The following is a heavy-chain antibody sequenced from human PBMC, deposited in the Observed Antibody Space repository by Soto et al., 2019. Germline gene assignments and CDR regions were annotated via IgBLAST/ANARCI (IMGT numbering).Heavy chain of an antibody. CDR1: GFTFSNYA. D-gene: IGHD3-22*01. CDR3: AKDSNGDYLDSRGYSRLRDEN. V-gene: IGHV3-23*01. J-gene: IGHJ4*02. CDR2: ISGSGGST. Sequence: EVQLLESGGGLLQPGGSLRLSCAASGFTFSNYAMSWVRQAPGKGLEWVSAISGSGGSTYYADSLKGRFTISRDNSKNTLYLQMNSLRAEDTAVYYCAKDSNGDYLDSRGYSRLRDENWGQGTLVTVSS.